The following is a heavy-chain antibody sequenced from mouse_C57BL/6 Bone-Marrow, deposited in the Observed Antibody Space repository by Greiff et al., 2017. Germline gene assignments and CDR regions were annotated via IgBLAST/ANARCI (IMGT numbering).Heavy chain of an antibody. CDR2: IDPSDSYT. CDR3: ESGTLFAY. Sequence: QVQLQQPGAELVMPGASVKLSCKASGYTFTSYWMHWVKQRPGQGLEWIGEIDPSDSYTNYNQKFKGQSTLTVDKSSSTAYMQLSSLTSEDSAVYYWESGTLFAYWGQGTLVTVSA. V-gene: IGHV1-69*01. J-gene: IGHJ3*01. CDR1: GYTFTSYW. D-gene: IGHD4-1*01.